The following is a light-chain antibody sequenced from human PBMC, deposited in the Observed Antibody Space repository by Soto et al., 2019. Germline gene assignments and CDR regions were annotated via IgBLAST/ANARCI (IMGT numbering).Light chain of an antibody. V-gene: IGLV2-23*01. Sequence: QSVLTQPASMSGSPGQSITISCTGSSNDFGSRNFVSWYQQRPNKAPKLMIFEGTKRPSGVSDRFSASKSGYTASLTISGLRAEDEANYYCCSYAGGTTGVFGGGTKVTVL. CDR3: CSYAGGTTGV. J-gene: IGLJ3*02. CDR1: SNDFGSRNF. CDR2: EGT.